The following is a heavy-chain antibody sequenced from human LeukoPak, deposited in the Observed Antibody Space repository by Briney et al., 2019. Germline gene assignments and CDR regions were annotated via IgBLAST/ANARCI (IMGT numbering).Heavy chain of an antibody. D-gene: IGHD3-3*01. J-gene: IGHJ4*02. CDR2: IKLDGSEK. V-gene: IGHV3-7*03. CDR1: GFTFGKYW. CDR3: ARDQYDTWSRRGNFDS. Sequence: GGSLRLSRVASGFTFGKYWMSWVRQAPGKGLEWVANIKLDGSEKNYVDSVKGRFTISRDNTKNSLYLQMNSLRVEDTAVFYCARDQYDTWSRRGNFDSWGQGTLVTVSS.